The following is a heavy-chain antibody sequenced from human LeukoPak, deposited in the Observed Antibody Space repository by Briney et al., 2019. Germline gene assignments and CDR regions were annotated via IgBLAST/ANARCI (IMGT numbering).Heavy chain of an antibody. J-gene: IGHJ4*02. CDR3: ASPTGSQGY. Sequence: SETLSLTCAVYGGSFSGYYWSWIRQPPGKGLEWIGEINHSGSTNYNPSLKSRVTISVDTSKNQFSLKLSSVTAADTAVYYCASPTGSQGYWGQGTLVTVSS. CDR2: INHSGST. D-gene: IGHD4-17*01. CDR1: GGSFSGYY. V-gene: IGHV4-34*01.